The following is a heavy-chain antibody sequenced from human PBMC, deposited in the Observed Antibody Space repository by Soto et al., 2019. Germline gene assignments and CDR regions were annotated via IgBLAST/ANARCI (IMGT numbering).Heavy chain of an antibody. D-gene: IGHD3-22*01. CDR3: ASHSYYYDSSGYCFDY. CDR1: GGTFSSYA. J-gene: IGHJ4*02. V-gene: IGHV1-69*13. Sequence: SVKVSCKASGGTFSSYAISWVRQAPGQGLEWMVGIIPIFGTANYAQKFQGRVTITADESTSTAYMELSSLRSEDTAVYYCASHSYYYDSSGYCFDYWGQGTLVTVSS. CDR2: IIPIFGTA.